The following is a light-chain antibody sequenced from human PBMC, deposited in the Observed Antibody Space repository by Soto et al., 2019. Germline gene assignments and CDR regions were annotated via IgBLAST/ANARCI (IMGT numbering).Light chain of an antibody. Sequence: QSVLTQPPFASGSPGQAVTISCTGTSSDVGDYYYVSWYQHHPGKAPKLMLFEVSKRTSGVPDRFSGSKSGITAALTVSGLQAEDEADYYCSSYAPSNKVGSVLFGGGTKLTVL. CDR2: EVS. CDR3: SSYAPSNKVGSVL. J-gene: IGLJ2*01. V-gene: IGLV2-8*01. CDR1: SSDVGDYYY.